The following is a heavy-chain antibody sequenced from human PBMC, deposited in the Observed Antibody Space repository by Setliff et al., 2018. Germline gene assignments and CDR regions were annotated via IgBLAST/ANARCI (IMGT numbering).Heavy chain of an antibody. D-gene: IGHD3-22*01. Sequence: PSETLSLTCIVSGGSISSGDYYWSWIRQPPGKGLEWIGYIYYSGSTYYNPSLKSRVTISVDTSKNQFSLKLSSVTAADTAVYYCARTTTYYYDSSGYYPLDYWGQGTLVTVSS. V-gene: IGHV4-30-4*08. CDR2: IYYSGST. J-gene: IGHJ4*02. CDR1: GGSISSGDYY. CDR3: ARTTTYYYDSSGYYPLDY.